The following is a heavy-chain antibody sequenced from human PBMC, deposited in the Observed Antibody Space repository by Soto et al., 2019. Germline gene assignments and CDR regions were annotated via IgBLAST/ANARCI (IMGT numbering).Heavy chain of an antibody. J-gene: IGHJ3*02. Sequence: GASVKVSCKASGYTFTSYYKHWVRQAPGQGLEWMGIINPSGGSTSYAQKFQGRVTMTRDTSTSTVYMELSSLRSEDTAVYYCARDHKVDGYNPGDAFDIWGQGTMVTVSS. CDR2: INPSGGST. CDR1: GYTFTSYY. CDR3: ARDHKVDGYNPGDAFDI. D-gene: IGHD5-12*01. V-gene: IGHV1-46*01.